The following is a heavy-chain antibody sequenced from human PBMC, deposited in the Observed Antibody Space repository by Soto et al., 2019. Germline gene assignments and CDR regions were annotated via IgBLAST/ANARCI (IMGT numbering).Heavy chain of an antibody. J-gene: IGHJ6*03. Sequence: KTSETLSLTCAVYGGSFSGYYWSWIRKPPGKGLEWIGEINHSGSTNYNPSLKSRATISVDTSKNQFSLKLSSVTAADTAVYYCARWSRYYYYMDVWGKGTTVTVSS. CDR3: ARWSRYYYYMDV. V-gene: IGHV4-34*01. D-gene: IGHD2-15*01. CDR1: GGSFSGYY. CDR2: INHSGST.